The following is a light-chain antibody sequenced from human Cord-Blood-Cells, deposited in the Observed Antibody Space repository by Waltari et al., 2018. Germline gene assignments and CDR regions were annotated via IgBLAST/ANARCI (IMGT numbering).Light chain of an antibody. V-gene: IGKV2-28*01. J-gene: IGKJ1*01. Sequence: GEPASISCRSSQSLLHSNGYNYLDWYLQKPGQSPQLLIYLGSNRASGVPDRFSGSGSGTDFTLKISRVEAEDVGVYYCMQALQTPPWTFGQGTKVEIK. CDR3: MQALQTPPWT. CDR2: LGS. CDR1: QSLLHSNGYNY.